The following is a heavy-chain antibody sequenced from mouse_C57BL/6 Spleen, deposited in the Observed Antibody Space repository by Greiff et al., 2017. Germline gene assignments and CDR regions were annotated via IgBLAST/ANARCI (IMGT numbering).Heavy chain of an antibody. D-gene: IGHD1-1*01. J-gene: IGHJ4*01. CDR2: ISSGSSTI. Sequence: EVKVVESGGGLVKPGGSLKLSCAASGFTFSDYGMHWVRQAPEKGLEWVAYISSGSSTIYYADTVKGRFTISRDNAKNTLFLQMTSLRSEDTAMYYCARRGYYGSSYYYYAMDYWGQGTSVTVSS. CDR3: ARRGYYGSSYYYYAMDY. V-gene: IGHV5-17*01. CDR1: GFTFSDYG.